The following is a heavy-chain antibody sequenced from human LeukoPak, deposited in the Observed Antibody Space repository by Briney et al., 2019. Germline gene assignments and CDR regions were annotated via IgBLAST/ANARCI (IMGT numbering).Heavy chain of an antibody. J-gene: IGHJ3*02. V-gene: IGHV3-74*01. D-gene: IGHD3-22*01. CDR3: ARNDRGAFDI. Sequence: QPGGSLRLSCAASGFTFSGYWMYWVRQVPGKGLVWLSQINSDGRSTNYADSVKGRFTISRDNSKNTPYLQMSSLRVEDTAVYYCARNDRGAFDIWGQGTMVTVSS. CDR2: INSDGRST. CDR1: GFTFSGYW.